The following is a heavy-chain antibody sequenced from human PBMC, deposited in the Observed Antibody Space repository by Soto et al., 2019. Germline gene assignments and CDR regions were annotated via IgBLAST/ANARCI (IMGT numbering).Heavy chain of an antibody. V-gene: IGHV1-46*01. J-gene: IGHJ6*02. CDR3: ARDLLESGGVAVYGMDV. CDR1: GFTFSNYY. Sequence: QVQLVQSGAEVKKPGASVKVSCKASGFTFSNYYMHWVRQAPGQGLEWMGIINPTGYTTFSAQKFQGRLTMTRDTSTSTVYMELRGLRFEDTAVYFCARDLLESGGVAVYGMDVWGQGTMVSVSS. D-gene: IGHD3-16*01. CDR2: INPTGYTT.